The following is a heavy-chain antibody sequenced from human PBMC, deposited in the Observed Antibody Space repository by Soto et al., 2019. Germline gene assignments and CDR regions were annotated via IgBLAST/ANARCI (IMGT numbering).Heavy chain of an antibody. CDR3: ARGGIPPSGYGIAYAMDV. V-gene: IGHV4-38-2*01. D-gene: IGHD1-26*01. Sequence: LSLTCAVSGYSISSGYYWGWIRQPPGKGLEWIGSIYHSGSTYYNPSLKSRVTLSVDTSKNQFSLNLNSVTAADTAVYYCARGGIPPSGYGIAYAMDVWGQGTTVTVSS. CDR1: GYSISSGYY. CDR2: IYHSGST. J-gene: IGHJ6*02.